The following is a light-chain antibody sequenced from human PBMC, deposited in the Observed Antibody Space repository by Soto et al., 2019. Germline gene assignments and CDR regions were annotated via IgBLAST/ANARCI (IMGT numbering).Light chain of an antibody. V-gene: IGKV1-39*01. CDR3: QQNYNIPLT. Sequence: IQMSQSPSSLPASVGDRVTITCRASQSISNYLNWYQQRPGKAPKLLIYLASSLSSGVPSKFSGSGSGTDFTLTISVLQPEDYATYYCQQNYNIPLTFGQGTKVDIK. CDR1: QSISNY. CDR2: LAS. J-gene: IGKJ1*01.